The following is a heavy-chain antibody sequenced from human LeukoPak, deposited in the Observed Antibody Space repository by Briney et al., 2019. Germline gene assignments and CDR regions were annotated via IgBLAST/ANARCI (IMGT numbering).Heavy chain of an antibody. CDR2: IYPGDSDT. V-gene: IGHV5-51*01. D-gene: IGHD6-19*01. J-gene: IGHJ5*02. Sequence: GESLKISCKGSGYTFTTYWIGWVRQMLGKGLEWMGIIYPGDSDTTYSPSFQGQVTISADKSISTAYLQWSSLKASDTAMYYCARSTVAGRLERGFDPWGQGTLVTVSS. CDR1: GYTFTTYW. CDR3: ARSTVAGRLERGFDP.